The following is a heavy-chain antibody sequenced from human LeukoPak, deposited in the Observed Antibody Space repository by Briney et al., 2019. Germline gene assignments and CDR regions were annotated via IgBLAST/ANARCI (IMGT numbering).Heavy chain of an antibody. CDR3: AKDQRGGYNSGFFDY. CDR1: GFIFNKYP. Sequence: GGSLRLSCAASGFIFNKYPVTWIRQAPGKGLEWVSAISGFGDKTLYGDSVKGRFTISRDNSKNTLYLQMNSLRAEDTAVYYCAKDQRGGYNSGFFDYWGQGTLVTVSS. J-gene: IGHJ4*02. V-gene: IGHV3-23*01. CDR2: ISGFGDKT. D-gene: IGHD5-24*01.